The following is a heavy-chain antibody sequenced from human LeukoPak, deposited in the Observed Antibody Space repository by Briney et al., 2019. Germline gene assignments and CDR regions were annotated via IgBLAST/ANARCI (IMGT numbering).Heavy chain of an antibody. CDR1: GFIFSDFG. D-gene: IGHD1-26*01. J-gene: IGHJ4*02. Sequence: GGSLRLSCAASGFIFSDFGMNWVRQAPGKGLEWVGFIRYDGSDKYYADSVKGRFAISRDSSKKTVNLQMNSLRAEDTAIYYCAKESQLSYRGTFCIDYWGQGALVTVSS. V-gene: IGHV3-30*02. CDR2: IRYDGSDK. CDR3: AKESQLSYRGTFCIDY.